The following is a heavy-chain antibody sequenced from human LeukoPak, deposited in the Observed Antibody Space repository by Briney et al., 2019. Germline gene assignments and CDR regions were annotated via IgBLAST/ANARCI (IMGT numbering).Heavy chain of an antibody. CDR2: IKQDGSEK. V-gene: IGHV3-7*01. D-gene: IGHD7-27*01. Sequence: GGSLRLSCAASGFIFSNYWMSWVRQAPGKGLEWVANIKQDGSEKYYVDSVKGRFTISRDNAKNSLYLQMNSLRAEDTAVYYCARALGSGDFAYWGQGTLVTVS. J-gene: IGHJ4*02. CDR1: GFIFSNYW. CDR3: ARALGSGDFAY.